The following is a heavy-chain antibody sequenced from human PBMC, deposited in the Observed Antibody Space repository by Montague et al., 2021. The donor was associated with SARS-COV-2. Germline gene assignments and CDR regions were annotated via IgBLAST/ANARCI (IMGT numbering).Heavy chain of an antibody. CDR2: IYHTGST. V-gene: IGHV4-34*01. Sequence: SETLSLTCAVYGESFSGHYCTWICQPPGKGLERIGEIYHTGSTNYNSSPKRRVTITVDTAKNQFSLKLRSVTVSDTAVYDCARGRIGLSLIVVVKTGASYYMDVWGKGTTVTVPS. CDR3: ARGRIGLSLIVVVKTGASYYMDV. J-gene: IGHJ6*03. CDR1: GESFSGHY. D-gene: IGHD2-15*01.